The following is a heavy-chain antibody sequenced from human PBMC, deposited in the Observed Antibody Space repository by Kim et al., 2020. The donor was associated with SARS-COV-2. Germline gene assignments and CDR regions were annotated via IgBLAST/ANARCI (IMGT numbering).Heavy chain of an antibody. V-gene: IGHV4-31*03. CDR3: ARGAVADAFDI. Sequence: LSLTCTVSGGSISSGGYYWSWIRQHPGKGLEWIGYIYYSGSTYYNPSLKSRVTISVDTSKNQFSLKLSSVTAADTAVYYCARGAVADAFDIWGQGTMVTVSS. CDR2: IYYSGST. D-gene: IGHD6-19*01. CDR1: GGSISSGGYY. J-gene: IGHJ3*02.